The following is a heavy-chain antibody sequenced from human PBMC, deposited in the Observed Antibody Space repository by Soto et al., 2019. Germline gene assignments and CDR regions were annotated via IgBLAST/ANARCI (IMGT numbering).Heavy chain of an antibody. CDR2: IYYSGST. CDR1: GGSISRGSYY. D-gene: IGHD2-21*02. V-gene: IGHV4-31*03. Sequence: QVQLQESGPGLVKPSQTLSLTCTVSGGSISRGSYYWGWIRQHPGKGLEWIGYIYYSGSTYYNPSLKSRVTISVDTSKNQYSLKLSSVTAADTAVYYCATNNLAYCGGDCYSPLPYYYYYGMDVWGQGTTVTVSS. CDR3: ATNNLAYCGGDCYSPLPYYYYYGMDV. J-gene: IGHJ6*02.